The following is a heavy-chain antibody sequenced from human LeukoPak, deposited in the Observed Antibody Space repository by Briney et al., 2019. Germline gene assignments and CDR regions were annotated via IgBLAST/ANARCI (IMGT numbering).Heavy chain of an antibody. J-gene: IGHJ5*02. Sequence: PGGSLRLSCAASGFTFSSYWMSWVRQAPGKGLEWVANIKQDGSEKYYVDSVKGRITISRDNARNSLYLQMNSLRAEDTAVYYCARRNILNWFDPWGQGTLVTVSS. CDR2: IKQDGSEK. CDR3: ARRNILNWFDP. CDR1: GFTFSSYW. V-gene: IGHV3-7*01. D-gene: IGHD2/OR15-2a*01.